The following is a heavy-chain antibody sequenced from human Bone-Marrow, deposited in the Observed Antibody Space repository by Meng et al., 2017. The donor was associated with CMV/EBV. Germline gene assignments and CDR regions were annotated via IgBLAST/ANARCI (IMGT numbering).Heavy chain of an antibody. Sequence: GESLKISCAASGFTFNTYEMNWVRQAPGKGLEWVSYISSSGGTIYYADSVKGRFTISRDNAKNSLYLQMNSLRAEDTAVYYCARERWELLRAFFDYWGQGTRVTGSS. CDR3: ARERWELLRAFFDY. D-gene: IGHD1-26*01. CDR1: GFTFNTYE. J-gene: IGHJ4*02. CDR2: ISSSGGTI. V-gene: IGHV3-48*03.